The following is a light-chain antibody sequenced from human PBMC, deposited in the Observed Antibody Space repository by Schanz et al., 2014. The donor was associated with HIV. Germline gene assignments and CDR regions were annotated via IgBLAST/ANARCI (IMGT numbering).Light chain of an antibody. J-gene: IGLJ2*01. CDR3: SSYTTGSTVV. V-gene: IGLV2-14*03. CDR1: SGDIGPYDY. CDR2: DVT. Sequence: QSALTQPASMSGSPGQSITISCTGTSGDIGPYDYVSWYQQHPGQAPKLLIYDVTDRPSGISNRFPGSKSGYTASLTISGLQAEDEAEYFCSSYTTGSTVVFGGGTKVTVL.